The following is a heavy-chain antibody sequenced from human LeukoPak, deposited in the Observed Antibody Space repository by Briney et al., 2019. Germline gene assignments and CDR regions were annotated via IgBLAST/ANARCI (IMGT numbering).Heavy chain of an antibody. CDR1: GYTFTSYA. V-gene: IGHV1-46*01. Sequence: ASVKVSCKASGYTFTSYAMNWVRQAPGQGLEWMGIINPSGGSTSYAQKFQGRVTMTRDMSTSTVYMELSSLRSEDTAVYYCARGAYSGSYFDYWGQGTLVTVSS. D-gene: IGHD1-26*01. CDR2: INPSGGST. CDR3: ARGAYSGSYFDY. J-gene: IGHJ4*02.